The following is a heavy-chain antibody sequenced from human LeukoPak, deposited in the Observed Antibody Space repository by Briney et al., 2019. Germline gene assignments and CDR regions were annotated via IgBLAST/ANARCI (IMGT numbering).Heavy chain of an antibody. CDR3: AELGITMIGGV. CDR1: GFTFSTHG. V-gene: IGHV3-48*04. Sequence: GGSLRLSCAATGFTFSTHGMNWVRQAPGKGLEWVSYISSSGSTIYYADSVKGRFTISRDNAKNSLYLQMNSLRAEDTAVYYCAELGITMIGGVWGKGTTVTISS. D-gene: IGHD3-10*02. CDR2: ISSSGSTI. J-gene: IGHJ6*04.